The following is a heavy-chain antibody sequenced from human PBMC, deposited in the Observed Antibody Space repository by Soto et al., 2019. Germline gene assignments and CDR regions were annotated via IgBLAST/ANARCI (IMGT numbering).Heavy chain of an antibody. J-gene: IGHJ4*02. Sequence: GGPLRLSCAAAGFTFSTYGMHWVRQAPGRGLEWVAVIWYDGSNKYYADSVKGRFTISRDNSKNTLYLQMNSLRAEDTAVYYCVRDSLYDSSGYYYVYWGQGTLVTVSS. CDR3: VRDSLYDSSGYYYVY. CDR2: IWYDGSNK. D-gene: IGHD3-22*01. CDR1: GFTFSTYG. V-gene: IGHV3-33*01.